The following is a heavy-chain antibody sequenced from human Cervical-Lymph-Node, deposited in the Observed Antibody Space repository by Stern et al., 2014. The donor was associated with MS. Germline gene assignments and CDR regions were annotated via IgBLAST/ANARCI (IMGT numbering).Heavy chain of an antibody. CDR3: AMDV. CDR1: GFAFSDHY. J-gene: IGHJ6*02. CDR2: TRDKVKIYIT. Sequence: EVQLVESGGGLVQPGGSLRVSCAASGFAFSDHYMDWVRQAPGKGLEWVGRTRDKVKIYITEYAASVKGRFTISRDDSKNSLHLQMNSLSTDDTAVYYCAMDVWGQGTTVTVSS. V-gene: IGHV3-72*01.